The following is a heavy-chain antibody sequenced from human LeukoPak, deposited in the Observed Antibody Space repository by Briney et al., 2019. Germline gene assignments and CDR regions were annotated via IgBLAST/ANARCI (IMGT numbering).Heavy chain of an antibody. CDR1: GFPFGRLP. CDR2: FMSSGSTI. Sequence: GGPLRLSCAASGFPFGRLPRTGAPRAPGRGREGVSYFMSSGSTISYVHSVKGRFTISRDKAKNSLYLQMNSLRDEDTAVYYCARDIKPTYYDFWSGYYVDRYGRFDPWGQGTLVTVSS. J-gene: IGHJ5*02. V-gene: IGHV3-48*02. CDR3: ARDIKPTYYDFWSGYYVDRYGRFDP. D-gene: IGHD3-3*01.